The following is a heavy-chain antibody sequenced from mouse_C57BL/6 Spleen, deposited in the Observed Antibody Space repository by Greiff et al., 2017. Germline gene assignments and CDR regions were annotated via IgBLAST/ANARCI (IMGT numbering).Heavy chain of an antibody. CDR3: ARGSGGIITTVVGEFAY. CDR1: GYTFTSYW. D-gene: IGHD1-1*01. J-gene: IGHJ3*01. CDR2: IHPNSGST. Sequence: QVHVKQPGAELVKPGASVKLSCKASGYTFTSYWMHWVKQRPGQGLEWIGMIHPNSGSTNYNEKFKSKATLTVDKSSSTAYMQLSSLTSEDSAVYYCARGSGGIITTVVGEFAYWGQGTLVTVSA. V-gene: IGHV1-64*01.